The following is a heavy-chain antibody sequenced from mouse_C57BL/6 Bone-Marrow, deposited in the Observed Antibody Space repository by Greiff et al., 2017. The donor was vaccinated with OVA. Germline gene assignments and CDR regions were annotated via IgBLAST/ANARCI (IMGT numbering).Heavy chain of an antibody. Sequence: QVQLKEPGTDLVKPGASVTLSCKASGYTFTSYWMHWVQQRPGQGLEWIGNINPSNGGTTSNENLSSTATLTVVKATGTAYMQLSSLTSEGSAVYYCARWRVATPSYYFGDWGQGTTLTVAS. J-gene: IGHJ2*01. D-gene: IGHD1-1*02. CDR1: GYTFTSYW. CDR2: INPSNGGT. CDR3: ARWRVATPSYYFGD. V-gene: IGHV1-53*01.